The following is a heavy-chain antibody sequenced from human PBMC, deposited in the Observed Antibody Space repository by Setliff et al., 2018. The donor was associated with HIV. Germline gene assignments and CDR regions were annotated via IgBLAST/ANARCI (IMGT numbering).Heavy chain of an antibody. CDR2: IRSKTNNYAT. D-gene: IGHD3-22*01. V-gene: IGHV3-73*01. CDR3: ATRAYDSSDYLRSRVSGAAFDI. CDR1: GFSFSAPA. J-gene: IGHJ3*02. Sequence: GGSLRLSCAASGFSFSAPALHWVRQSSGKGLEWVGRIRSKTNNYATEYTASAKGRFIMSRDDSKNTAYLQMNSLKTEDTAVYYCATRAYDSSDYLRSRVSGAAFDIWGQGTMVTVSS.